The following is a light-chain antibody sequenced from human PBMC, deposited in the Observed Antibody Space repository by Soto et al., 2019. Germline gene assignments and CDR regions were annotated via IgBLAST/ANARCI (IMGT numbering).Light chain of an antibody. V-gene: IGLV1-44*01. CDR3: AAWDDSLNGVI. CDR2: SNN. J-gene: IGLJ2*01. Sequence: QAVVTQPPSASGTPGQRVTISCSGSSSNIGSNSVNWYQHLPGTAPKLLIYSNNQRPSGGPARLSGYKSGTSASLAISGLQSDDEADYYCAAWDDSLNGVIFGGGTKLTVL. CDR1: SSNIGSNS.